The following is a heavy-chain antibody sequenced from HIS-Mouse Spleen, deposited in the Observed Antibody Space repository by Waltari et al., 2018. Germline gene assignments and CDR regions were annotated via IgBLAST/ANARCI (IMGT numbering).Heavy chain of an antibody. V-gene: IGHV4-38-2*02. CDR2: SNHSGRT. CDR1: GYSISSGYY. Sequence: QVQLQESGPGLVKPSETLSLTCTVSGYSISSGYYWGWIRQPPGKGLEWIGSSNHSGRTYYNPSLNSRVTISVDTSKNQFSLKLSSVTAADTAVYYCARDSHSSGWNWFDPWGQGTLVTVSS. CDR3: ARDSHSSGWNWFDP. D-gene: IGHD6-19*01. J-gene: IGHJ5*02.